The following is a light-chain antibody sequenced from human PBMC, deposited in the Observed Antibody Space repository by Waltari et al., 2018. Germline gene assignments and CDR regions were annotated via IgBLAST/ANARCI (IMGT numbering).Light chain of an antibody. CDR1: QSILHSPNNNNY. V-gene: IGKV4-1*01. Sequence: DIVMTQSPDSLAVSLGERATINCKSSQSILHSPNNNNYLAWYQQKPGQPPNVLIYWASTRDSGVPDRFSGSGSGTDFILTITSLQAEDVATYYCQQYYSAPYTFVQGTKLEIK. J-gene: IGKJ2*01. CDR2: WAS. CDR3: QQYYSAPYT.